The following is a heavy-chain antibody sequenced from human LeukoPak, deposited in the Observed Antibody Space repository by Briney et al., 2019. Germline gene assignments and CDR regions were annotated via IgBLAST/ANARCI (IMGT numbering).Heavy chain of an antibody. CDR2: IYYNGST. CDR3: VRGVLDTAMVIFDY. J-gene: IGHJ4*02. V-gene: IGHV4-59*01. Sequence: SETLSLTCTVSGGSISSDYWSWIRQSPGKGLEWIGHIYYNGSTNYKPFLKSRVTISVDTSKNQFSLKLTSVTAADTAVYYCVRGVLDTAMVIFDYWGQGTLVTVSS. CDR1: GGSISSDY. D-gene: IGHD5-18*01.